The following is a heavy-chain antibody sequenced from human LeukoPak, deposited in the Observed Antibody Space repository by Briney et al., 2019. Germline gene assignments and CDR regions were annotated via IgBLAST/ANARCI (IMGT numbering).Heavy chain of an antibody. V-gene: IGHV3-11*05. Sequence: PGGSLRLSCAASGFTFSDYYMTWIRQAPGKGLEWVSYISSSSNYTNYADSVKGRFTISRDNAKNSLYLQMNSLRAEDTAVYFCARGFLCDSTGYPYYFDYWGQGTLVTVSS. CDR3: ARGFLCDSTGYPYYFDY. D-gene: IGHD3-22*01. J-gene: IGHJ4*02. CDR2: ISSSSNYT. CDR1: GFTFSDYY.